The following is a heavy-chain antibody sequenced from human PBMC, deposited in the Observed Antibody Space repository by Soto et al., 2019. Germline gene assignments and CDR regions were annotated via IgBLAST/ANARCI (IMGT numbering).Heavy chain of an antibody. V-gene: IGHV1-3*01. D-gene: IGHD6-19*01. J-gene: IGHJ5*02. CDR2: INAGNGNT. Sequence: QVQLVQSGAEVKKPGASVKVSCKASGYTFTSYAMHWVRQAPGQRLEWMGWINAGNGNTTYSQKFQGRVTITRDTSARTAYMELSSLRSEDTAVYYCARGDGIAVAGPWGQGTMVTVSS. CDR1: GYTFTSYA. CDR3: ARGDGIAVAGP.